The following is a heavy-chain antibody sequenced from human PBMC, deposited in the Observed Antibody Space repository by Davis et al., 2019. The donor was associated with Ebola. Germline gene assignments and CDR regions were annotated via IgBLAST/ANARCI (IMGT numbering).Heavy chain of an antibody. J-gene: IGHJ4*02. V-gene: IGHV3-30-3*01. CDR2: ISYDGSNK. D-gene: IGHD2-21*01. Sequence: GESLKISCAASGFTFSSYAMHWVRQAPGKGLEWVAVISYDGSNKYYADSVKGRFTISRDNSKNTLYLQMNSLRAEDTAVYYCARGTFCSYCGGDGPSRDWGQGTLVTVSS. CDR3: ARGTFCSYCGGDGPSRD. CDR1: GFTFSSYA.